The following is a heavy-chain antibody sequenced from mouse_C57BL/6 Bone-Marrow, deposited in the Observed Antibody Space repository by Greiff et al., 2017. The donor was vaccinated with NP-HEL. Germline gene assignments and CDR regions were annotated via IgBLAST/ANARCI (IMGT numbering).Heavy chain of an antibody. CDR2: IWPGGGT. J-gene: IGHJ4*01. CDR1: GFSLTSYA. Sequence: VQLVESGPGLVAPSQSLSITCTVSGFSLTSYAISWVRQPPGKGLEWLGVIWPGGGTNYNSALKSRLSISKDNSKSQVFLKMNSLQTDDTARYYCARARAMDYWGQGTSVTVSS. V-gene: IGHV2-9-1*01. CDR3: ARARAMDY.